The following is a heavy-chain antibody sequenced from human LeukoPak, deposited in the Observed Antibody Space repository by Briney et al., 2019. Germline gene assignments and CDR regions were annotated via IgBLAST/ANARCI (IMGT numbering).Heavy chain of an antibody. J-gene: IGHJ4*02. Sequence: SETLSLTCAVYGGSFSGYYWSWIRQPPGKGLEWIGEINHSGSTNYNPSLTSQVTISVDTSKNQFSLKLSSVTAADTAVYYCARERRVLRFLEWLPYPYYFDYWGQGTLVTVSS. V-gene: IGHV4-34*01. D-gene: IGHD3-3*01. CDR1: GGSFSGYY. CDR3: ARERRVLRFLEWLPYPYYFDY. CDR2: INHSGST.